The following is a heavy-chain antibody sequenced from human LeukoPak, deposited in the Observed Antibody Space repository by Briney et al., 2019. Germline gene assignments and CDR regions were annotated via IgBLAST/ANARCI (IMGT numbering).Heavy chain of an antibody. V-gene: IGHV3-21*01. CDR1: GFTFSSYT. D-gene: IGHD3-22*01. CDR3: ARLYDGSAYHADQFDY. Sequence: GGSLRLSCAVSGFTFSSYTMNWVRQAPGKGLEWVSSISSSSSYIYYADSVKGRFTISRDNAKNSLYLQMNSLRAEDTAVYYCARLYDGSAYHADQFDYWGQGTLVIVSS. J-gene: IGHJ4*02. CDR2: ISSSSSYI.